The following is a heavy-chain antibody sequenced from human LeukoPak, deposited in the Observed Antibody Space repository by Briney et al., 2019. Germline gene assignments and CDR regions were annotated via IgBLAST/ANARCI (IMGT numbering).Heavy chain of an antibody. D-gene: IGHD1-26*01. V-gene: IGHV4-59*01. J-gene: IGHJ4*02. CDR3: ARDGRKVGATDYDY. Sequence: PSETLSLTCTVSGGSISSYYWSWIRQPPGKGLEWIGYIYYSGGTNYNPSLKSRVTISVDTSKNQFSLKLSSVTAADTAVYYCARDGRKVGATDYDYWGQGTLVTVSS. CDR1: GGSISSYY. CDR2: IYYSGGT.